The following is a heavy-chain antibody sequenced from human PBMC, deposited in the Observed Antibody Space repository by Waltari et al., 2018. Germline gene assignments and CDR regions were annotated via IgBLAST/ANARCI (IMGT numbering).Heavy chain of an antibody. Sequence: QVQLQESGPGLVKPSQTLSLTCTVSGGSISSGSYYWSWIRQPAGKGLEWIGRIYTSGSTNDTPSLKSRVTISVDTSKNQFSLKLSSVTAADTAVYYCARRHCSSTSCYGFDPWGQGTLVTVSS. D-gene: IGHD2-2*01. CDR2: IYTSGST. V-gene: IGHV4-61*02. CDR1: GGSISSGSYY. J-gene: IGHJ5*02. CDR3: ARRHCSSTSCYGFDP.